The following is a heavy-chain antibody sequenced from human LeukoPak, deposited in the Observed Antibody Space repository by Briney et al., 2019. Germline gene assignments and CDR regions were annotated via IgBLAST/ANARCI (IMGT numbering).Heavy chain of an antibody. CDR3: ARGSDYGDYLAAVY. J-gene: IGHJ4*02. CDR1: GYTFTGYY. V-gene: IGHV1-2*02. Sequence: ASVKVSCKASGYTFTGYYMYWVRQAPGQGLEWMGWINPNSGDTKYAQKFQGRVTMTRDTSISTAYMELSRLTSDDTAVYYCARGSDYGDYLAAVYWGQGTLVTVSS. CDR2: INPNSGDT. D-gene: IGHD4-17*01.